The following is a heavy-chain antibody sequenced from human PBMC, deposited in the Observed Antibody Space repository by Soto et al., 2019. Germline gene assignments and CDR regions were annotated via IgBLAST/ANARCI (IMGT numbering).Heavy chain of an antibody. V-gene: IGHV5-51*01. Sequence: GESLKISCKGSGYSFTSYWIGWVRQMPGKGLEWMGIIYPGDSDTRYSPSFQGQVTISADKSISTAYLQWSSLKASDTAMYYCARPPDSSGDIDWYFDLWGRRTLAT. CDR2: IYPGDSDT. CDR3: ARPPDSSGDIDWYFDL. D-gene: IGHD3-22*01. J-gene: IGHJ2*01. CDR1: GYSFTSYW.